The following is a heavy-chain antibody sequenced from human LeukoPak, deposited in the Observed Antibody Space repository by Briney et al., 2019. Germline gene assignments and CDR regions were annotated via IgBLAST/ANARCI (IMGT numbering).Heavy chain of an antibody. Sequence: GASVKVSCKASVYDFTSVGITWVRRAPGQGLEWMGWISPYNGNTRYAQKFQCRVAMTTDTSTTTAYMELRGLRFNDTAVYYCAHILTGYYMDYWGQGTLVTVSS. CDR3: AHILTGYYMDY. CDR2: ISPYNGNT. CDR1: VYDFTSVG. J-gene: IGHJ4*02. V-gene: IGHV1-18*01. D-gene: IGHD3-9*01.